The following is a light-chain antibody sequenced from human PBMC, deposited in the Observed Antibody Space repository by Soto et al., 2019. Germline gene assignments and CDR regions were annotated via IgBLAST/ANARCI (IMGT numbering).Light chain of an antibody. CDR2: DAS. Sequence: DIVLTQSPATLSLSPGERATLSCRASQSISSYLAWYQQKPGQAPRLLIYDASTRATGVPARFSGSGSGTDFTLTISRLEPEDFAVYYCQQYGSSPSFGGGTKVDIK. CDR3: QQYGSSPS. V-gene: IGKV3-20*01. J-gene: IGKJ4*01. CDR1: QSISSY.